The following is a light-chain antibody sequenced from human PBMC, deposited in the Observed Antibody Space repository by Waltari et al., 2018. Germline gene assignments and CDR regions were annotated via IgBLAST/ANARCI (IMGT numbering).Light chain of an antibody. Sequence: SYELTQPPSVSVSPGPTASIPCPGDKLGDKYACWYQQKPGQSPVLVIYQDRKRPSGIPERFSGSNSGNTATLTISGTQAMDEADYYCQAWDSSTHVVFGGGTKLTVL. CDR1: KLGDKY. CDR3: QAWDSSTHVV. J-gene: IGLJ2*01. CDR2: QDR. V-gene: IGLV3-1*01.